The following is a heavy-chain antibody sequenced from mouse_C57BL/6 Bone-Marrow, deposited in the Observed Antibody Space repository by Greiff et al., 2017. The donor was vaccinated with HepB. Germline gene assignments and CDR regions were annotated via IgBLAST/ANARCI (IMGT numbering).Heavy chain of an antibody. CDR2: IYPSDSET. J-gene: IGHJ1*03. CDR1: GYTFTSYW. CDR3: ASGGGYWYFDV. D-gene: IGHD1-1*02. Sequence: VQLQQPGAELVRPGSSVKLSCKASGYTFTSYWMDWVKQRPGQGLEWIGNIYPSDSETHYNQKFKDKATLTVDKSSSTAYMQLSSLTSEDSAVYYCASGGGYWYFDVWGTGTTVTVSS. V-gene: IGHV1-61*01.